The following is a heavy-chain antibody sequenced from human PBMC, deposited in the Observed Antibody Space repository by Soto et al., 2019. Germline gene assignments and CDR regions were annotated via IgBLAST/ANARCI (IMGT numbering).Heavy chain of an antibody. J-gene: IGHJ6*02. Sequence: PSETLSLTCAVYGGSFSGYYWSWIRQPPGKGLEWIGEINHSGSTNYNPSLKSRVTISVDTSKNQFSLKLSSVTAADTAVYYCARDMVVAATNYYYYGMDVWGQGTTVTVS. CDR1: GGSFSGYY. D-gene: IGHD2-15*01. CDR2: INHSGST. V-gene: IGHV4-34*01. CDR3: ARDMVVAATNYYYYGMDV.